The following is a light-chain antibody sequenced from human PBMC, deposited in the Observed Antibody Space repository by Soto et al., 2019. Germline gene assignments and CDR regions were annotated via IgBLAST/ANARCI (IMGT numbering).Light chain of an antibody. V-gene: IGKV3-15*01. CDR2: GAS. J-gene: IGKJ4*01. Sequence: GMSQSPSTLSVSTGESATLSCRASQSVSSNLAWYQQKPGQAPRLLIYGASTRATGIPARFSGSGSGTEFTLTISSLQSEDFAVYYCQQYNSWPLTFGGATRWLS. CDR1: QSVSSN. CDR3: QQYNSWPLT.